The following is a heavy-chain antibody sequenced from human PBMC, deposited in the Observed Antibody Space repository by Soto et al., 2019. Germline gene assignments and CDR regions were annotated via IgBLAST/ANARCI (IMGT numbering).Heavy chain of an antibody. J-gene: IGHJ4*02. CDR2: INHSGST. D-gene: IGHD3-10*01. CDR1: GGSFSGYY. CDR3: ARGRGHFDY. Sequence: SETLSLTXAVYGGSFSGYYWSWIRQPPGKGLEWIGEINHSGSTNYNPSLKSRVTISVDTSKNQFSLKLRSVTAADTAVYYCARGRGHFDYWGQGTLVTVSS. V-gene: IGHV4-34*01.